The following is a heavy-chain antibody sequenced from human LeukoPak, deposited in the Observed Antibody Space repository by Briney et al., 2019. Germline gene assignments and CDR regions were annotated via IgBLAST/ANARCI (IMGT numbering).Heavy chain of an antibody. J-gene: IGHJ4*02. D-gene: IGHD6-6*01. CDR3: AKAPPPLAEPSYYFDY. V-gene: IGHV3-33*06. CDR1: GFTFSSYG. Sequence: GGSLRLSCAASGFTFSSYGMHWVRQAPGKGLEWVAVIWYDGSNKYYADSVKGRFTISRDNSKNTLYLQMNSLRAEDTAVYYCAKAPPPLAEPSYYFDYWGQGTLVTVSS. CDR2: IWYDGSNK.